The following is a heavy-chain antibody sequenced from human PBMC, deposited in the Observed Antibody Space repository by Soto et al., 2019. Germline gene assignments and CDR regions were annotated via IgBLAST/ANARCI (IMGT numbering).Heavy chain of an antibody. Sequence: QVQLVQSGAEVRKPGASVKVSCEASGYTFTSYDIYWVRQATGQGFEWMGWMNPNTGNSGYAQKFQGRVTMTSDTSKSTAHMEVSSLRSEDTAVYYCARRAETNGWNGFGADKYYFDFWGQGTLVTVSS. J-gene: IGHJ4*02. D-gene: IGHD1-1*01. CDR3: ARRAETNGWNGFGADKYYFDF. V-gene: IGHV1-8*01. CDR1: GYTFTSYD. CDR2: MNPNTGNS.